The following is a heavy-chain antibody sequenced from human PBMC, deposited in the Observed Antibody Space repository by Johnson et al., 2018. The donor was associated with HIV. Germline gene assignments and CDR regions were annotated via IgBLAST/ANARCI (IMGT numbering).Heavy chain of an antibody. CDR1: GFTFSDPY. CDR3: TREGYYSYVDAFDI. V-gene: IGHV3-15*01. D-gene: IGHD2/OR15-2a*01. CDR2: IKSKTDGGTT. Sequence: VQLVESGGGLVQPGGSLRLSCAASGFTFSDPYMDWVRQAPGKGLEWVGRIKSKTDGGTTDYAAPVKGRFTISRDDSKSIAYLQMNSVKTEDPAVYYCTREGYYSYVDAFDIWGQGTMVTVSS. J-gene: IGHJ3*02.